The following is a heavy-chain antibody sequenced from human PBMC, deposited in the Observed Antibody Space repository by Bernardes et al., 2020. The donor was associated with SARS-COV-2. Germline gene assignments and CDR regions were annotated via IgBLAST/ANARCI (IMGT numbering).Heavy chain of an antibody. J-gene: IGHJ3*01. CDR2: IKSKTDGGTT. D-gene: IGHD6-13*01. V-gene: IGHV3-15*01. CDR1: GFTFSSFE. CDR3: TTDPFREQQPF. Sequence: GSLRLSCAASGFTFSSFEMHWVRQAPGKGLEWVGRIKSKTDGGTTDYAAPVKGRFTISRDDSKNTLYLQMNSLKTEDTAVYYCTTDPFREQQPFWGQGTMVTVSS.